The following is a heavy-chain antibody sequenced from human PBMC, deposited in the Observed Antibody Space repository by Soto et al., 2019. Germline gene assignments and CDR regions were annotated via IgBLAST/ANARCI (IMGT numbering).Heavy chain of an antibody. V-gene: IGHV4-31*01. J-gene: IGHJ4*02. CDR1: GGSISSGGYY. CDR2: IYYSGST. Sequence: QVQLQESGPGLVKPSQTLSLTCTVSGGSISSGGYYWSWIRQHPGKGLEWIGYIYYSGSTYYNPSXXXXXXXXXXXXXXXXXXXXXXXXXXXXXXXXXXXXXXXXGPLDYWGQGTLVTVSS. CDR3: XXXXXXXGPLDY.